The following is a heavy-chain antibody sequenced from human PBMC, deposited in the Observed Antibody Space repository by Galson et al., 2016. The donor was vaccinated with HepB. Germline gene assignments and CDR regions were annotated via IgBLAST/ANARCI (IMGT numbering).Heavy chain of an antibody. J-gene: IGHJ4*02. V-gene: IGHV3-33*01. CDR2: LWYDGSHK. CDR1: GFTFRSYG. D-gene: IGHD3-3*01. Sequence: SLRLSCAASGFTFRSYGMHWVRQTPGKGLEWVAGLWYDGSHKNYADSVKGRFTISRDHSKNTLYLQMNSLRAEDTAVYYCARDPSGLGANFGVVKPPDYWGQGSLVTVSS. CDR3: ARDPSGLGANFGVVKPPDY.